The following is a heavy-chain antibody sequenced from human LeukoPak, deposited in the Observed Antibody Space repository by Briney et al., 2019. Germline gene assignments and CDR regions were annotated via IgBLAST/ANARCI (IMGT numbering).Heavy chain of an antibody. CDR3: AREVCIGGSCSVFDY. V-gene: IGHV3-74*01. D-gene: IGHD2-15*01. J-gene: IGHJ4*02. CDR2: INSDGSSR. CDR1: GFTFSSYW. Sequence: GGSLRLFCAASGFTFSSYWMHWVRQAPGKGLVWVSRINSDGSSRTYADSVKGRFTISRDNAKNTLSLQMNSLRTEDTAVYYCAREVCIGGSCSVFDYWGQGTLVTVSS.